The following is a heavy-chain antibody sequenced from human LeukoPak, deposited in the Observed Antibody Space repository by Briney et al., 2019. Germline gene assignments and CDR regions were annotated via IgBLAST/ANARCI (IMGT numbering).Heavy chain of an antibody. J-gene: IGHJ4*02. D-gene: IGHD6-19*01. CDR2: IYYSGST. CDR1: GVSISSYY. CDR3: ARGTGQWLVFDY. V-gene: IGHV4-59*01. Sequence: PSENLSLTCTVFGVSISSYYWSWIRHPPGQGLEWIGYIYYSGSTNYNPSLKSQVPISVDTSKNQFSLKLSSVTAADTAVYYCARGTGQWLVFDYWGQGTLVTVSS.